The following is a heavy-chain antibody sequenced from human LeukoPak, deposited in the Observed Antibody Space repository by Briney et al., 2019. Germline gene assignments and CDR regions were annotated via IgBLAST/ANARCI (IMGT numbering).Heavy chain of an antibody. D-gene: IGHD3-9*01. J-gene: IGHJ4*02. V-gene: IGHV4-34*01. CDR2: IYYSGST. CDR3: ARPGAGLRYFDWLF. Sequence: PSETLSLTCAVYGGSFSGYYWSWIRQPPGKGLEWIGSIYYSGSTYYNPSLKSRVTISVDTSKNQFSLKLSSVTAADTAVYYCARPGAGLRYFDWLFWGQGTLVTVSS. CDR1: GGSFSGYY.